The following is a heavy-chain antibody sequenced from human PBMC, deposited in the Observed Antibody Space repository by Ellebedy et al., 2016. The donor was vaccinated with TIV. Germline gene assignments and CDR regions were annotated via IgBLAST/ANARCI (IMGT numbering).Heavy chain of an antibody. CDR2: INPNSGGT. CDR1: GYTFTGYY. D-gene: IGHD2-2*01. Sequence: ASVKVSXKASGYTFTGYYMHWVRQAPGQGLEWMGWINPNSGGTNYAQKFQGRVTMTRDTSISTAYMELSRLRSDDTAVYYCARVPYCSSTSCYEHYYYYGMDVWGQGTTVTVSS. V-gene: IGHV1-2*02. CDR3: ARVPYCSSTSCYEHYYYYGMDV. J-gene: IGHJ6*02.